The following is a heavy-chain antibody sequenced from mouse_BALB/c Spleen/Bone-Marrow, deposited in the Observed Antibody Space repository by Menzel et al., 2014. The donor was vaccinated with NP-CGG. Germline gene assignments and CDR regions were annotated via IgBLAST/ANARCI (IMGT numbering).Heavy chain of an antibody. CDR3: ARLGYYGGFAY. CDR1: GFDFSRYW. D-gene: IGHD2-3*01. CDR2: INPDSKTI. V-gene: IGHV4-1*02. Sequence: EVKLVESGGGLVQPGGSLKLSCAASGFDFSRYWMSWVRQAPGKGLEWIGEINPDSKTINYSPPLKDKFIISRDNAKNTLYLQMNKVRSEDTALYYCARLGYYGGFAYWSQGTLVTVSA. J-gene: IGHJ3*01.